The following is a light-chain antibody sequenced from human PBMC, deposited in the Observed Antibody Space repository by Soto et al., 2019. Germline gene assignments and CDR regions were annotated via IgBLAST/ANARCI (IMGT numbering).Light chain of an antibody. Sequence: DIQMTQSPSTLSASVGDRVTITCRASQSISSWLAWYQQKPGKAPKLLIYDASSLESGVPSRSSGSGSGTEFTLTISSLQPDDFATYYCQHYNSYSEAFGQGTKVDIK. V-gene: IGKV1-5*01. CDR3: QHYNSYSEA. J-gene: IGKJ1*01. CDR2: DAS. CDR1: QSISSW.